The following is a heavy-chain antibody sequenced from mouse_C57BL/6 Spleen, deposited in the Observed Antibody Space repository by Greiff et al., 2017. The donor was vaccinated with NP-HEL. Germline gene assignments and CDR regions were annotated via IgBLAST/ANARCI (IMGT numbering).Heavy chain of an antibody. CDR2: INPNNGGT. V-gene: IGHV1-18*01. D-gene: IGHD2-1*01. Sequence: EVQLQQSGPELVKPGASVKIPCKASGYTFTDYNMDWVKQSHGKSLEWIGDINPNNGGTIYNQKFKGKATLTVDKSSSTAYMELRSLTSEDTAVYYCARGRGIYGNYVEVAMDYWGQGTSVTVSS. CDR1: GYTFTDYN. CDR3: ARGRGIYGNYVEVAMDY. J-gene: IGHJ4*01.